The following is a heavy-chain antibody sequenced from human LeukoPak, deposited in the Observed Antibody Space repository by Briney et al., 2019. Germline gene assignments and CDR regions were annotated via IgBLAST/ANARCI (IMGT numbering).Heavy chain of an antibody. V-gene: IGHV3-53*01. CDR1: GFSVSSNY. Sequence: GGSLRLSCAASGFSVSSNYMSWVRQAPGKGLEWVSVIYSGGNTYYADSVKGRFTISRDNYKNTLYLQMNSLRAEDTALYYCTKDIGSWSGVDDAFDIWGQGTMVTVSS. J-gene: IGHJ3*02. D-gene: IGHD1-26*01. CDR2: IYSGGNT. CDR3: TKDIGSWSGVDDAFDI.